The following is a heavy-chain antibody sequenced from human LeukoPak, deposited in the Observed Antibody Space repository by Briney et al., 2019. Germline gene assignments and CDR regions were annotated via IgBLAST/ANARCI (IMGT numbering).Heavy chain of an antibody. CDR1: GFTFSHYS. J-gene: IGHJ4*02. V-gene: IGHV3-21*01. Sequence: GGSLRLSCVASGFTFSHYSMNWVRQAPGKGLEWVSSIRFTGSYIYYADSVKGRFTISRDDAKNLLSLQMISLRAEDTAVYYCARDYCSSTSCLFDYWGQGTLVTVSS. CDR3: ARDYCSSTSCLFDY. CDR2: IRFTGSYI. D-gene: IGHD2-2*01.